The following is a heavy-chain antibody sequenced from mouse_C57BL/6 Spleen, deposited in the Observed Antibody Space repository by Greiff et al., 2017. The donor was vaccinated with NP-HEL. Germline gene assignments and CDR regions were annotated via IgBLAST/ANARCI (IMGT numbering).Heavy chain of an antibody. CDR1: GYTFTSYW. Sequence: QVQLQQPGAELVMPGASVKLSCKASGYTFTSYWMHWVKQRPGQGLEWIGEIDPSDSYTNYNQKFKGKSTLTVDKSSSTAYMQLSSLTSEDSAVYYCARPDYYYGSRNYAMDYWGQGTSVTVSS. J-gene: IGHJ4*01. CDR2: IDPSDSYT. D-gene: IGHD1-1*01. CDR3: ARPDYYYGSRNYAMDY. V-gene: IGHV1-69*01.